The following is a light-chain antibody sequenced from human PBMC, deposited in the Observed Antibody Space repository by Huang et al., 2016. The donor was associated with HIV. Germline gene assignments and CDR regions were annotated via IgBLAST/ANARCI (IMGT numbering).Light chain of an antibody. J-gene: IGKJ4*01. Sequence: EIVLTQSPATLSLSPGERVTLSCRASQSITTYLAWYQQRPGQAPRLLRYDTFYRATGIPARFSGSGSGTDFTLTINSLEPEDLATYYCQQRSSWPLTFGGGTKVQI. CDR3: QQRSSWPLT. CDR1: QSITTY. CDR2: DTF. V-gene: IGKV3-11*01.